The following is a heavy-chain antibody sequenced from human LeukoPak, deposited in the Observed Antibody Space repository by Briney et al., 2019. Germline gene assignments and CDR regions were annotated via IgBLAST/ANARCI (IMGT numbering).Heavy chain of an antibody. CDR2: IRYDGTKT. J-gene: IGHJ4*02. CDR3: GKVTIYSGQPGNLTH. D-gene: IGHD5-12*01. V-gene: IGHV3-30*02. CDR1: GFTFSSYG. Sequence: GGSLRLSCAASGFTFSSYGMQWIRQAPGKGLEWVAFIRYDGTKTYYADSVKGRFTISRDNSKNTLYLQMNSLRAEDTTLYYCGKVTIYSGQPGNLTHWGPGTLVTASS.